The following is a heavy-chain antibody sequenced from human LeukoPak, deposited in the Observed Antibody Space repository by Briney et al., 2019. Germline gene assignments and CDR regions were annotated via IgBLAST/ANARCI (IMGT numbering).Heavy chain of an antibody. J-gene: IGHJ6*02. CDR2: IYSGGST. V-gene: IGHV3-53*01. Sequence: PGGSLRLSCAASGFTVSSNYLSWVRQAPGKGLEWVSVIYSGGSTYYADSVKGRFTISRDNSKNTLYLQMNSLRAEDTAVYYCARHQDIVVVVAAHYVMDVWGQGTTVTVSS. CDR3: ARHQDIVVVVAAHYVMDV. CDR1: GFTVSSNY. D-gene: IGHD2-15*01.